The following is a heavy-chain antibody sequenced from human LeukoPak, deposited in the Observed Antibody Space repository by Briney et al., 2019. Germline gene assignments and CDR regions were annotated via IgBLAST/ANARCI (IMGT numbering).Heavy chain of an antibody. J-gene: IGHJ4*02. CDR1: GFTVSNYW. CDR2: IKEDGSEK. CDR3: GRIAYGNYV. Sequence: SGGSLRLSCAASGFTVSNYWMSWVRQAPGKGLEWVANIKEDGSEKNYVDSLKGRFTISRDNTKNSLYLEVNSLRAEDTAVYYCGRIAYGNYVWGQGALATVSS. V-gene: IGHV3-7*05. D-gene: IGHD3-16*01.